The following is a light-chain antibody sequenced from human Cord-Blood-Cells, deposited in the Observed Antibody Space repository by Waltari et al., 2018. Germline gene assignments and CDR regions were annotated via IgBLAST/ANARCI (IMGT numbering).Light chain of an antibody. CDR2: DVS. J-gene: IGLJ3*02. CDR3: SSYTSSSRV. V-gene: IGLV2-14*01. Sequence: QSALTQPASVSGSPGQSITISCTGTSSDVGGYNYVSWYQQHPGKAPKPMLYDVSNRPSGVSNRFSGSKSGNTASLTISWLQAEDEADYYCSSYTSSSRVFGGGTKLTVL. CDR1: SSDVGGYNY.